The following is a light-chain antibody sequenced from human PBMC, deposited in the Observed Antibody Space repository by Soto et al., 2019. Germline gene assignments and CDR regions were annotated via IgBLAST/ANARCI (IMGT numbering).Light chain of an antibody. V-gene: IGKV3-20*01. CDR1: QSVSSN. Sequence: EIEMTHSPATLSVSPGEIATLSCRASQSVSSNLAWYQQKPGQAPRLLIYGASSRATGIPDRFSGSGSGTDFTLTISRLEPEDFGVYYCQQYGRSPWTFGQGTKVDIK. CDR3: QQYGRSPWT. CDR2: GAS. J-gene: IGKJ1*01.